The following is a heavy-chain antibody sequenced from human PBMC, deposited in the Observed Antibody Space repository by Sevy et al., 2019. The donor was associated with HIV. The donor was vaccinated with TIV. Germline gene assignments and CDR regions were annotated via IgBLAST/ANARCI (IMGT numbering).Heavy chain of an antibody. CDR2: IYYTGST. CDR3: ARDRTDGYNSGIFDS. V-gene: IGHV4-30-4*01. CDR1: GDSITSCNYY. Sequence: SETLSLTCSVSGDSITSCNYYWSWIRQPPGKGLEWIGYIYYTGSTYYNPSLKSRITISLNTSNSQFSLQLSSVTAADTAVYYCARDRTDGYNSGIFDSWSQGTLVTVSS. D-gene: IGHD1-1*01. J-gene: IGHJ4*02.